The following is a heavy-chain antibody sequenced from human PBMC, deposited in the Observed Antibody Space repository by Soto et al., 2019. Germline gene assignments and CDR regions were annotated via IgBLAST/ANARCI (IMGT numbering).Heavy chain of an antibody. CDR3: ARRGSSGWNPRANYYYYGMDV. Sequence: SETLSLTCAVYGGSFSGYYWSWIRQPPGKGLEWIGEINHSGSTNYNPSLKSRVTISVDTSKNQFSLKLSSVAAADTAVYYCARRGSSGWNPRANYYYYGMDVWGQGTTVTVSS. J-gene: IGHJ6*02. CDR2: INHSGST. D-gene: IGHD6-19*01. CDR1: GGSFSGYY. V-gene: IGHV4-34*01.